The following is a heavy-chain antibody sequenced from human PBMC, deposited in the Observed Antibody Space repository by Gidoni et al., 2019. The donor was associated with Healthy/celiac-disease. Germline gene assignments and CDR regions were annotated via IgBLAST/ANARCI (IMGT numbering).Heavy chain of an antibody. CDR2: INTNTGNP. V-gene: IGHV7-4-1*02. CDR3: ARDQAGSGSYYLDL. J-gene: IGHJ2*01. Sequence: QVQLVQSGSELKKPGASVKVSCKASGYTFTTYAMNWVRQAPGQGLEWMGWINTNTGNPTYAQGFTGRFVFSLDTSVSTAYLQISSLKPEDTAVYYCARDQAGSGSYYLDLWGRGTLVTVSS. D-gene: IGHD3-10*01. CDR1: GYTFTTYA.